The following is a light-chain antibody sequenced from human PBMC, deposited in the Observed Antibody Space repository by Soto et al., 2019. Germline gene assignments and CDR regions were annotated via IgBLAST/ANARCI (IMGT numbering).Light chain of an antibody. J-gene: IGKJ4*01. V-gene: IGKV1-5*01. CDR3: QQLNTYPLT. Sequence: DIQMTQSPPALSASVGDTVTITCRASQSVSGWLAWYQQKAGKAPKLLIYAASTLQSGVPSRFSGSESGTEFTLTISSLQPEDFATYYCQQLNTYPLTFGGGTKVEIK. CDR1: QSVSGW. CDR2: AAS.